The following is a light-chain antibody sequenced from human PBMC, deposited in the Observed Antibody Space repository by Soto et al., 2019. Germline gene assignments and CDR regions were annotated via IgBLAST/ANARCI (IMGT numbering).Light chain of an antibody. CDR2: EVS. CDR3: SSYSSVTTLWV. Sequence: QSALTQPASVSGSPGQSITISCTGTSSDVGGYNYVSWYQQHPGKAPKLIIYEVSNRPSGVSNRFSGSKSGNMASLTVSGLQAEDEADYYCSSYSSVTTLWVFGGGTQLTVL. CDR1: SSDVGGYNY. V-gene: IGLV2-14*01. J-gene: IGLJ3*02.